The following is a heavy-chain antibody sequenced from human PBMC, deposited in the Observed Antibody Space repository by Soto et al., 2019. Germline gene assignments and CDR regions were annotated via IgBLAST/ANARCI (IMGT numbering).Heavy chain of an antibody. D-gene: IGHD6-13*01. CDR2: INAYNGKT. CDR1: GYTFTIYG. V-gene: IGHV1-18*01. Sequence: QVQLVQSGAEVKKPGASVKVSCKTSGYTFTIYGINWVRQAPGQGLEWMGWINAYNGKTNYAQRLQGRVIMTTDTSTSSAYMELRSLRSDDTAVYYCARGSSPVDFDYWGQGTLVTVSS. J-gene: IGHJ4*02. CDR3: ARGSSPVDFDY.